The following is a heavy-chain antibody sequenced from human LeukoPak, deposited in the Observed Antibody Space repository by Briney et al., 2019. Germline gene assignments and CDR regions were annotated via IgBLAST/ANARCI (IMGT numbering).Heavy chain of an antibody. CDR1: GYTFTNYD. V-gene: IGHV1-8*02. CDR3: TRSVRNGHFDY. CDR2: MNPNSGNT. Sequence: ASVKVSCKAFGYTFTNYDINWVRQATGQGLEWMGWMNPNSGNTGYAQKFQSRVTMTRSTSISTAYMELSSLRFEDTAVYFCTRSVRNGHFDYWGQGTLVTVSS. D-gene: IGHD2-8*01. J-gene: IGHJ4*02.